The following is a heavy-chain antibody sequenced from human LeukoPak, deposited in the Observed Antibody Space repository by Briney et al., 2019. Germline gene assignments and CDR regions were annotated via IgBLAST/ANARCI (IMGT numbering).Heavy chain of an antibody. Sequence: GGSLRLSCAASGFTFSSYSMNWVRQAPGKGLEWVSYISSSSSTKYYADSVKGRFTISRDNAKNSLYLQMNSLRDEDTAVYYCARDNKDYGDPETFFDYWGQGTLVTVSS. V-gene: IGHV3-48*02. CDR3: ARDNKDYGDPETFFDY. D-gene: IGHD4-17*01. J-gene: IGHJ4*02. CDR1: GFTFSSYS. CDR2: ISSSSSTK.